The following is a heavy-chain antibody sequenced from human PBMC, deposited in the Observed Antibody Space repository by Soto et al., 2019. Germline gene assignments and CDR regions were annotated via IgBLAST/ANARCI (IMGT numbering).Heavy chain of an antibody. V-gene: IGHV4-39*01. J-gene: IGHJ4*02. Sequence: QLQLQESGPGLVRHSETLSLTCAVSGDSIGSSAYFWGWTRQSPGKGLEWIASIGPGGNSNSTPSLKSRVTISSDASTNHFSLTVTSVTAADTAIYYCARHLGPTGVMDWGKGLLVTVSS. CDR2: IGPGGNS. CDR1: GDSIGSSAYF. CDR3: ARHLGPTGVMD. D-gene: IGHD3-16*01.